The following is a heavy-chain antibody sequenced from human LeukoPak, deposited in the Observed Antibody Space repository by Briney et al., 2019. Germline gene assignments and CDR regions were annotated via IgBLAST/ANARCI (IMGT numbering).Heavy chain of an antibody. CDR3: ARRFDS. Sequence: PGGSLRLSCAASGFSFTAYSMNWVRQAPGRGLEWISYIGPGGDIYYADSVTGRFTVSPDIAKNSLYLQMNGLRVEDTAVYYCARRFDSWGQGTLVTVSS. CDR2: IGPGGDI. CDR1: GFSFTAYS. V-gene: IGHV3-48*01. J-gene: IGHJ4*02.